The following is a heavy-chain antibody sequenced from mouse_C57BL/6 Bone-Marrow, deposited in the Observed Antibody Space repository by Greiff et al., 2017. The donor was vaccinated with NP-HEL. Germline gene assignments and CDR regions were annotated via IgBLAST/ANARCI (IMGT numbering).Heavy chain of an antibody. J-gene: IGHJ1*03. Sequence: EVKLVESGAELVKPGASVKLSCTASGFNIKDYYMHWVKQRTEQGLEWIGRIDPEDGETKYAPKFQGKATITADTSSNTAYLQLSSLTSEDTAVYYCARWRWLLVYFDVWGTGTTVTVSS. V-gene: IGHV14-2*01. CDR3: ARWRWLLVYFDV. D-gene: IGHD2-3*01. CDR1: GFNIKDYY. CDR2: IDPEDGET.